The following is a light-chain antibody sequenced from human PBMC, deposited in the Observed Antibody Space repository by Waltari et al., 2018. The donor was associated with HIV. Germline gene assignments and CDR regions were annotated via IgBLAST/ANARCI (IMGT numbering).Light chain of an antibody. CDR3: QSYDSSLSGVI. Sequence: QSVLTHPPSVSGAPGPRVTIPCTGSSPNIGAGYDGPRYQQLPGTAPKLLIYGNSDRPSGVPDRFSGSKSGTSASLAITGLQAEDEADYFCQSYDSSLSGVIFGGGTKLTVL. V-gene: IGLV1-40*01. CDR1: SPNIGAGYD. J-gene: IGLJ2*01. CDR2: GNS.